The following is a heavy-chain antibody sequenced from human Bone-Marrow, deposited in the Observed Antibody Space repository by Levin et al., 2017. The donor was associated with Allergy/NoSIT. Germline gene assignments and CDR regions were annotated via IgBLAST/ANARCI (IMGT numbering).Heavy chain of an antibody. J-gene: IGHJ4*02. CDR1: GGTFSSYS. CDR3: ARGRDNSGWHGAEDY. CDR2: IVPVFRKP. D-gene: IGHD3-22*01. Sequence: SVKVSCKVSGGTFSSYSISWVRQAPGQGLEWMGGIVPVFRKPIYAQKFRDRVTIIADESTSTVYMALGSLRSEDTAIYYCARGRDNSGWHGAEDYWGQGTLVTVSS. V-gene: IGHV1-69*13.